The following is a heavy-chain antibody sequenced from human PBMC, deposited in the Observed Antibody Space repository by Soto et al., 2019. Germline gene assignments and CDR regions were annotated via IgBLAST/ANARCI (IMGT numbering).Heavy chain of an antibody. Sequence: SETLSLTCAVSGYSINSGFYWGWIRQTPTEGLEWIASIYHTGSTFYNPSLESRASISVDTAKNQFSLKVNSVTAADTALYYCARSTEATGTLKYWGQGIRVTVSS. J-gene: IGHJ4*02. V-gene: IGHV4-38-2*01. CDR1: GYSINSGFY. CDR3: ARSTEATGTLKY. CDR2: IYHTGST. D-gene: IGHD6-13*01.